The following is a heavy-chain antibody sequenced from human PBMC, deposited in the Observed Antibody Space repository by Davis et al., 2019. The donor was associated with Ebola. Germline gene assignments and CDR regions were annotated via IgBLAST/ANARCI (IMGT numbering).Heavy chain of an antibody. J-gene: IGHJ3*02. CDR1: GDTVSSTT. CDR3: ARGWLRTGLDI. D-gene: IGHD5-12*01. V-gene: IGHV6-1*01. CDR2: TYYNSKWFR. Sequence: LRLSCAISGDTVSSTTWNWIRQSPSRGLEWLGRTYYNSKWFRDYAVSVKSRITINLDTSKNHFSLQLSSVTPEDTAVYYCARGWLRTGLDIWGQGTMVIVSS.